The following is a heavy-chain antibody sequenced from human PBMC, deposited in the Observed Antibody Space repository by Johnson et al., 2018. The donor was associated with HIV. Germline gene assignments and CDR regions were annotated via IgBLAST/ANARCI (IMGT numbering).Heavy chain of an antibody. D-gene: IGHD3-22*01. CDR2: TWYDGGNI. CDR3: ARDQGYDSSGFDAFDI. Sequence: QVQLVESGGGVVQPGRSLRLSCAVSGISFSSYAMHWVRQAPGKGLKWVAVTWYDGGNIYYTDSVKGRFTISRDNSKNTLYLQMNSLRAEDTAVYYCARDQGYDSSGFDAFDIWGQGTMVTVSS. V-gene: IGHV3-30*19. CDR1: GISFSSYA. J-gene: IGHJ3*02.